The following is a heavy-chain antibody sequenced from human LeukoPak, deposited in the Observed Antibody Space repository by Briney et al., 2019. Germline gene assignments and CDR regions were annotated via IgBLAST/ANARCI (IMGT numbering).Heavy chain of an antibody. D-gene: IGHD6-13*01. CDR3: TKGGYSTSWYWIY. J-gene: IGHJ4*02. CDR1: GFTFSDTL. V-gene: IGHV3-7*03. Sequence: GSLRLSCAASGFTFSDTLMTWVRQAPGKGLEWVATIKPDGSEKDYVDSVRGRFTISRVNAENSLYLQMNSLRAEDTAVYHCTKGGYSTSWYWIYWGQGTLVTVSS. CDR2: IKPDGSEK.